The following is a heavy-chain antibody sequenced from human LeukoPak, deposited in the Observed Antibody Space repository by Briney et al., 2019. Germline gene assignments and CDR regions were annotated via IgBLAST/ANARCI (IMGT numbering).Heavy chain of an antibody. CDR3: ARDACFASSPSCYQNAFDI. CDR1: GDTFSSYA. J-gene: IGHJ3*02. CDR2: IIPIFGTA. V-gene: IGHV1-69*05. Sequence: SVKVSCKASGDTFSSYAISWVRQAPGQGLEWMGGIIPIFGTANYAQKFQGRVTITTDESTSTAYMELSSLRSEDTAVYYCARDACFASSPSCYQNAFDIWGQGTMVTVSS. D-gene: IGHD2-2*01.